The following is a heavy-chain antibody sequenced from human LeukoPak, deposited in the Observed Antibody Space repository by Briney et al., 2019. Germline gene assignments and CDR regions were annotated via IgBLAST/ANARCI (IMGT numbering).Heavy chain of an antibody. Sequence: PGGSLRLSCAASGFTFSSYAMSWVRQAPGKGLEWVSAISGSGGSTYYADSVKGRFTISRDNSKNTLYLQMNSLRAEDTAVYYCAKDGIVVVPAAHLELEFFDYWGQGTLVTVSS. V-gene: IGHV3-23*01. CDR3: AKDGIVVVPAAHLELEFFDY. CDR1: GFTFSSYA. CDR2: ISGSGGST. J-gene: IGHJ4*02. D-gene: IGHD2-2*01.